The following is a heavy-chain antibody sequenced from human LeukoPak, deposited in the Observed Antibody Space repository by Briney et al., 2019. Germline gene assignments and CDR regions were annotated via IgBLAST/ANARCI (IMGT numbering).Heavy chain of an antibody. Sequence: GASVKVSCKTSGYTFSGSYIHWVRQAPGQGLEWMGWINPNSGGTDYAQKFQGRVTMTRDTSISTAYMELSRLRSDDTAVYYCARVPLLWFGELAGYFDYWGQGTLVTVSS. D-gene: IGHD3-10*01. CDR3: ARVPLLWFGELAGYFDY. CDR2: INPNSGGT. CDR1: GYTFSGSY. V-gene: IGHV1-2*02. J-gene: IGHJ4*02.